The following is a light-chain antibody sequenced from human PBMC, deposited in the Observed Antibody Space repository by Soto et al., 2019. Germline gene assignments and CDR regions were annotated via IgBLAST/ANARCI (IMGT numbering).Light chain of an antibody. Sequence: EILLTQSPATLSLSPGETATLSCRASQSVSTYLAWYQQKPGQPPRLLIYDASNRATGVPARFSGRGSGTDFTLTISSLEPEDFAVYYCQQRSNWPLLTFGGGTKVEIK. CDR3: QQRSNWPLLT. CDR2: DAS. V-gene: IGKV3-11*01. CDR1: QSVSTY. J-gene: IGKJ4*02.